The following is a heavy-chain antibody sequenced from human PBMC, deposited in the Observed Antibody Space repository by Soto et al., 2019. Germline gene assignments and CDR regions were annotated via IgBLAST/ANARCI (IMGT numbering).Heavy chain of an antibody. CDR2: VFYSGTT. CDR3: ARRSDYFDH. V-gene: IGHV4-59*01. Sequence: PSETLSLTCLVSGGSMTDYYWSWIRQAPGKGLEWIGFVFYSGTTNYNPSLKSRVTLSIDTSKNEFSLTLTSVTAADTAVYYCARRSDYFDHWGQGTLVTVSS. J-gene: IGHJ4*02. CDR1: GGSMTDYY.